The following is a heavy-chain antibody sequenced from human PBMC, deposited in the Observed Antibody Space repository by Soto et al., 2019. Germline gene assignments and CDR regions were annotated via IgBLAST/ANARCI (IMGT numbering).Heavy chain of an antibody. CDR1: GYTVTSYY. D-gene: IGHD6-13*01. CDR2: INPSGGST. V-gene: IGHV1-46*01. CDR3: ARAITAAGTKLSLSFDY. Sequence: GXSGEVSFKASGYTVTSYYMDWVRQAPGQGLEWMGIINPSGGSTSYAQKFQGRVTMTRDTSTSTVYMELSSLRSEDTAVYYCARAITAAGTKLSLSFDYWGQGPLVTVSS. J-gene: IGHJ4*02.